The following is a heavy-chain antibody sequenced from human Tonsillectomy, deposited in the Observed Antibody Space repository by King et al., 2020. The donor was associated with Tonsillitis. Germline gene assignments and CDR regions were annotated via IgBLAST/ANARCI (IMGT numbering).Heavy chain of an antibody. J-gene: IGHJ4*02. Sequence: VQLVESGGGLVKPGGSLRLSCAACGFTFSDYYMSWIRQAPGKGLEWVPHIGNRCTYTNYADSVKGRFSISSEHAKNSVYLQMNSLRAEDTAVYYCARDISNYGFDYWGQGTLVTVSS. CDR2: IGNRCTYT. CDR3: ARDISNYGFDY. CDR1: GFTFSDYY. V-gene: IGHV3-11*05. D-gene: IGHD4-17*01.